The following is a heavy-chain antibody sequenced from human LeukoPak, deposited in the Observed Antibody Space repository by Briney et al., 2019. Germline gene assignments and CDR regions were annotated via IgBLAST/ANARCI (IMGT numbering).Heavy chain of an antibody. CDR1: GGSISSGGYY. Sequence: SETLSLTCTVSGGSISSGGYYWSWIRQHPGKGLEWIGSIYYSGSTNYNPSLQGRVTISLDTSRSQFSLKLSSVTAADTAVYYCASGDNDPLFDYWGQGTLVTVSS. CDR2: IYYSGST. V-gene: IGHV4-31*03. CDR3: ASGDNDPLFDY. J-gene: IGHJ4*02. D-gene: IGHD1-1*01.